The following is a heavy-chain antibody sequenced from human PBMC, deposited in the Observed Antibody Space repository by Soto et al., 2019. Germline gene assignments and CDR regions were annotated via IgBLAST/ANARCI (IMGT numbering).Heavy chain of an antibody. CDR2: ISGSGGIT. CDR1: GFPFSSYA. V-gene: IGHV3-23*01. CDR3: AKSLSASPNYFFDS. J-gene: IGHJ4*02. D-gene: IGHD1-1*01. Sequence: GGYLRLSCAASGFPFSSYAMSWVRQAPGKGLEWVSGISGSGGITYYADSVKGRFTISRDNSKNTLYLQMNSLRADDTAVYFCAKSLSASPNYFFDSWGQVTLVTVSS.